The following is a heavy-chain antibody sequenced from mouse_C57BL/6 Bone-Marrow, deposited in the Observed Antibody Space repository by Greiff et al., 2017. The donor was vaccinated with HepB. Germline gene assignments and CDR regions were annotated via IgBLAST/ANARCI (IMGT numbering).Heavy chain of an antibody. D-gene: IGHD1-1*01. V-gene: IGHV1-81*01. CDR2: IYPRSGNT. CDR1: GYTFTSYG. Sequence: VKLQESGAELARPGASVKLSCKASGYTFTSYGISWVKQRTGQGLEWIGEIYPRSGNTYYNEKFKGKATLTADKSSSTAYMELRSLTSEDSAVYFCASPPIYYYGSSYFDYWGQGTTLTVSS. CDR3: ASPPIYYYGSSYFDY. J-gene: IGHJ2*01.